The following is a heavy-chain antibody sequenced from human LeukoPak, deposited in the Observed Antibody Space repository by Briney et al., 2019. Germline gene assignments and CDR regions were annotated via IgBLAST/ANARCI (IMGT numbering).Heavy chain of an antibody. CDR1: GYSISSGYY. CDR2: IYHSGST. Sequence: PSETLSLTCTVSGYSISSGYYWGWIRPPPGKGLEWIGSIYHSGSTYYNPSLKSRVTISVDTSKNQFSLKLSSVTAADTAVYYCARDLVVAATTDYWGQGTLVTVSS. D-gene: IGHD2-15*01. V-gene: IGHV4-38-2*02. J-gene: IGHJ4*02. CDR3: ARDLVVAATTDY.